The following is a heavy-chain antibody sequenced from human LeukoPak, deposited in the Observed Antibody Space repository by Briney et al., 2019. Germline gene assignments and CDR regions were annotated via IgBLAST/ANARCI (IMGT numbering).Heavy chain of an antibody. J-gene: IGHJ5*02. CDR2: IIPILGTA. CDR3: ARGRIAVANNWFDP. D-gene: IGHD6-19*01. Sequence: SVKVSCKASGGTFSSYAISWVRQTPGQGLEWMGGIIPILGTANYAQTFQGRVTITTDESTSTAYMELSSLRSEDTAVYYCARGRIAVANNWFDPWGQGTLVTVSS. CDR1: GGTFSSYA. V-gene: IGHV1-69*05.